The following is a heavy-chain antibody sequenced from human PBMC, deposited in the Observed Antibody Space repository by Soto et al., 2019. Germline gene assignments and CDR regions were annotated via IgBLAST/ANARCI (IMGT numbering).Heavy chain of an antibody. V-gene: IGHV1-2*04. CDR2: INPNSGGT. CDR1: GYTFTGYY. J-gene: IGHJ4*02. CDR3: ARDLNGSGSYGMYYFDY. D-gene: IGHD3-10*01. Sequence: QVQLVQSGAEVKKPGASVKVSCKASGYTFTGYYMHWVRQAPGQGLEWMGWINPNSGGTNYAQKFQGWVTMTRDTSISTAYMELSRLRSDDTAVYYCARDLNGSGSYGMYYFDYWGQGTLVTVSS.